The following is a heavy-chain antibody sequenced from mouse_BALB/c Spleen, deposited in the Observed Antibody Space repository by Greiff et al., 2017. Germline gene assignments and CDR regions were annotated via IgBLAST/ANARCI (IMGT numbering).Heavy chain of an antibody. V-gene: IGHV1-63*02. CDR1: GYTFTNYW. Sequence: QVQLKQSGAELVRPGTSVKIYCKASGYTFTNYWLGWVKQRPGHGLEWIGDIYPGGGYTNYNEKFKGKATLTADTSSSTAYMQLSSLTSEDSAVYFCARSDGSSGGYAMDYWGQGTSVTVSS. D-gene: IGHD1-1*01. CDR3: ARSDGSSGGYAMDY. J-gene: IGHJ4*01. CDR2: IYPGGGYT.